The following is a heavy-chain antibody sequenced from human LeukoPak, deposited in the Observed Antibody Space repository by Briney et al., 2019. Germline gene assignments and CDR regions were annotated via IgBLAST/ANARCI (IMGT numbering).Heavy chain of an antibody. Sequence: KTSETLSLTCTVSGGSINSYYWSWIRQPPGKGLEWIGYIYYSGSTNYNPSLKSRVTISVDTSKNQFSLKLSSVTAADTAVYYCARARAYYYDSSGYYYPESFDYWGQGTLVTVSS. CDR3: ARARAYYYDSSGYYYPESFDY. V-gene: IGHV4-59*01. D-gene: IGHD3-22*01. CDR2: IYYSGST. CDR1: GGSINSYY. J-gene: IGHJ4*02.